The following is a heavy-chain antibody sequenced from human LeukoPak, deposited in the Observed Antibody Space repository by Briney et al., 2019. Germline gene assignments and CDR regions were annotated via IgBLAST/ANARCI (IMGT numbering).Heavy chain of an antibody. Sequence: SETLSLTCIVSGGSISSYYWRWIRQSPGKGLEWIGYIYYGVRSSYNPSLKSRVTISVDTSKNQFSLRLSSVTAADTAVYYCARGSSGNSFPFDYWGQGTLVTVSS. CDR2: IYYGVRS. D-gene: IGHD3-22*01. CDR1: GGSISSYY. J-gene: IGHJ4*02. CDR3: ARGSSGNSFPFDY. V-gene: IGHV4-59*12.